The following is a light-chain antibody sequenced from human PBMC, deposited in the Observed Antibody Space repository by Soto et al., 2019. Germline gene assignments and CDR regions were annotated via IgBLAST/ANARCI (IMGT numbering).Light chain of an antibody. Sequence: DIQMTQSPSSLSASVGDRVTITCRASQSISSNLNWYQQKPGEAPKLLIYVASSLQSGVPSRFSGSESGTDYTLTISSLQPDDFATYYCQQSYSTPYNFGQGTKLEIK. CDR3: QQSYSTPYN. CDR2: VAS. V-gene: IGKV1-39*01. CDR1: QSISSN. J-gene: IGKJ2*01.